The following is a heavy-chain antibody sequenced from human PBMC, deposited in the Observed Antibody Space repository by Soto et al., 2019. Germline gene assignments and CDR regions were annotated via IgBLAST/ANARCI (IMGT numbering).Heavy chain of an antibody. V-gene: IGHV3-7*01. Sequence: EVQLVESGGGLVQPGGSLRLSCAASGFTFSSYWMSWVRQAPGKGLEWVANIKQDGSEKYYVDSVKGRFTISRDNAKNSLYLQMNSLRAEDTAVYYCARVFRGVVISSMGWYFDLWGRGTLVTVSS. CDR3: ARVFRGVVISSMGWYFDL. CDR2: IKQDGSEK. D-gene: IGHD3-10*01. CDR1: GFTFSSYW. J-gene: IGHJ2*01.